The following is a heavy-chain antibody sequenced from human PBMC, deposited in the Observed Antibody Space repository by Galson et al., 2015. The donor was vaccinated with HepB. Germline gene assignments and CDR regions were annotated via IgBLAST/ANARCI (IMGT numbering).Heavy chain of an antibody. CDR2: IYYSGST. J-gene: IGHJ4*02. Sequence: LSLTCTVSGGSISSYYWSWIRQPPGKGLEWIGYIYYSGSTNYNPSLKSRVTISVDTSKNQFSLKLSSVTAADTAVYYCARGVAVVDFDYWGQGTLVTVSS. CDR3: ARGVAVVDFDY. D-gene: IGHD6-19*01. V-gene: IGHV4-59*01. CDR1: GGSISSYY.